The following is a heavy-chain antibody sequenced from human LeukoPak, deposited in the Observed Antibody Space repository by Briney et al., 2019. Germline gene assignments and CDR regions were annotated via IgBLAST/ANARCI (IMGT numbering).Heavy chain of an antibody. CDR2: INHSGST. J-gene: IGHJ4*02. CDR1: GGSFSGYY. CDR3: ARHGPADSRSYPLDY. D-gene: IGHD3-10*01. V-gene: IGHV4-34*01. Sequence: SETLSLTCAVYGGSFSGYYWSWIRQPPGKGLEWIGEINHSGSTNYNPSLKSRVTISVDTSKNQFSLKLSSVTAADTAVYYCARHGPADSRSYPLDYWGQGTLVTVSS.